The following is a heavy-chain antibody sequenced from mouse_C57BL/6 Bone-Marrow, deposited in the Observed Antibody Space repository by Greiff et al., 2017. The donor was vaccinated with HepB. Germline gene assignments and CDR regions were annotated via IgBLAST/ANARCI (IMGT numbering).Heavy chain of an antibody. CDR2: IYPRSGNT. V-gene: IGHV1-81*01. CDR3: ARGGTLMDY. D-gene: IGHD3-3*01. Sequence: VQLQESGAELARPGASVKLSCKASGYTFTSYGISWVKQRTGQGLGWIGEIYPRSGNTYYNEKFKGKATLTADKSSSTAYMELRSLTSEDSAVYFCARGGTLMDYWGQGTAVTVSS. CDR1: GYTFTSYG. J-gene: IGHJ4*01.